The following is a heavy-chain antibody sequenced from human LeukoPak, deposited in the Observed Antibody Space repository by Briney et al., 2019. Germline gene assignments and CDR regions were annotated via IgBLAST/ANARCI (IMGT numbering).Heavy chain of an antibody. D-gene: IGHD6-13*01. CDR3: ARDMGSNWSFDH. Sequence: ASVKVSCKASGYTFTSYGISWVRQAPGQGLEWMGWINPNSGGTNYAQKFQGRVTMTRDTSISTACMELSRLRSDDTAVYYCARDMGSNWSFDHWGQGTLVTVSS. CDR2: INPNSGGT. V-gene: IGHV1-2*02. CDR1: GYTFTSYG. J-gene: IGHJ4*02.